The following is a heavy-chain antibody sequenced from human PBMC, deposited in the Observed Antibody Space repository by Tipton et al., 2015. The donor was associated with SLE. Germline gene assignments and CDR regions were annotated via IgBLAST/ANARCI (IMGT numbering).Heavy chain of an antibody. D-gene: IGHD4-17*01. V-gene: IGHV3-48*03. CDR1: GFTLSRHE. J-gene: IGHJ4*02. CDR2: ISRSGDTI. Sequence: GSLRLSCAASGFTLSRHEMNWVRQAPGKGLEWISYISRSGDTIYNADSVKDRFIISSDSSKNTLFLDMSSLRDEDTAVYYCARGDYGDYTLFDHWGQGTLVTVSP. CDR3: ARGDYGDYTLFDH.